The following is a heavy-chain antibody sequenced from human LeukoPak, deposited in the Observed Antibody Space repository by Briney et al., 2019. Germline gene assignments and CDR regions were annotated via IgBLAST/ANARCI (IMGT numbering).Heavy chain of an antibody. CDR2: INHSGST. D-gene: IGHD6-13*01. CDR3: ARQGGYSSPFSV. J-gene: IGHJ6*04. CDR1: GGSFSGYY. V-gene: IGHV4-34*01. Sequence: SGTLSLTCAVYGGSFSGYYWSWIRQPPGKGLEWIGEINHSGSTNYNPSLKSRVTISVDTSKNQFSLKLSSVTAADTAVYYCARQGGYSSPFSVWGKGTTVAVSS.